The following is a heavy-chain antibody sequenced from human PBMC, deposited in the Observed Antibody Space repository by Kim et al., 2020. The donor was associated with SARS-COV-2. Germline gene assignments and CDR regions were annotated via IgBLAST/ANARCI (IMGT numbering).Heavy chain of an antibody. J-gene: IGHJ6*01. D-gene: IGHD5-18*01. V-gene: IGHV3-33*01. CDR2: IWYDGSNK. CDR1: GFTFSIYG. Sequence: GGSLRLSCAASGFTFSIYGMHWVRQAPGKGLEWVAVIWYDGSNKYYADSVKGRFTISRDNSKNTLYLQMNSLRAEDTAVYYCAREGGYSYAHPPHRKYY. CDR3: AREGGYSYAHPPHRKYY.